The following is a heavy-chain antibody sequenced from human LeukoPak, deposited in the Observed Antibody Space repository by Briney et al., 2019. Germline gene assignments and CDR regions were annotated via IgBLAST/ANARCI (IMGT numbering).Heavy chain of an antibody. D-gene: IGHD6-19*01. Sequence: ASVKVSCKASGYTFTSYAMNWVRQAPGQGLEWMGWINTNTGNPTYAQGFTGRFVFSLDTSVSTAYLRISSLKAEDTAVYYCARDIAVAGPDAFDIWGQGTMVTVSS. CDR2: INTNTGNP. CDR1: GYTFTSYA. CDR3: ARDIAVAGPDAFDI. J-gene: IGHJ3*02. V-gene: IGHV7-4-1*02.